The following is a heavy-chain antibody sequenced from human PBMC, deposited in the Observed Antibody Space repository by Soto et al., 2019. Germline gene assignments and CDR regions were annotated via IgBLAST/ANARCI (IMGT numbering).Heavy chain of an antibody. Sequence: SETLSLTCTVSGGSVTNSSYYWGWIRQSPGKGLEWIGSVYYRGRSYSKSSVKSRVTISVDTSKNQFSLNFNSVTASDTALYYCVSQRTTVLTQAYFDYWGPGVLVTVSS. V-gene: IGHV4-39*01. J-gene: IGHJ4*02. CDR2: VYYRGRS. CDR3: VSQRTTVLTQAYFDY. D-gene: IGHD4-17*01. CDR1: GGSVTNSSYY.